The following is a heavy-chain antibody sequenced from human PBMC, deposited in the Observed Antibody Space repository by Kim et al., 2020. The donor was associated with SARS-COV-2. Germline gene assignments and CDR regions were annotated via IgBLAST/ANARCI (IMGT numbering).Heavy chain of an antibody. D-gene: IGHD6-6*01. CDR1: GYTFTSYA. CDR2: INAGNGNT. Sequence: ASVKVSCKASGYTFTSYAMHWVRQAPGQRLEWMGWINAGNGNTKYSQKFQGRVTITRDTSASTAYMELSSLRSEDTAVYYCARANGIAARPTPYNWFDPWGQGTLVTVSS. J-gene: IGHJ5*02. V-gene: IGHV1-3*01. CDR3: ARANGIAARPTPYNWFDP.